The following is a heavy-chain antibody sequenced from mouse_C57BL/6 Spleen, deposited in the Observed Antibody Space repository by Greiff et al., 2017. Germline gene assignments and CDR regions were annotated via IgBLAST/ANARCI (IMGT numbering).Heavy chain of an antibody. Sequence: EVQLQQSGAELVKPGASVKLSCTASGFTIKDYYMHWVKQRTEQGLEWIGRIDPEDGETKYAPKFKGKATITADTSSNTAYLQLSSLTSEDTAVYYCARSDYSNYGAWFAYWGQGTLVTVSA. CDR1: GFTIKDYY. J-gene: IGHJ3*01. CDR2: IDPEDGET. CDR3: ARSDYSNYGAWFAY. D-gene: IGHD2-5*01. V-gene: IGHV14-2*01.